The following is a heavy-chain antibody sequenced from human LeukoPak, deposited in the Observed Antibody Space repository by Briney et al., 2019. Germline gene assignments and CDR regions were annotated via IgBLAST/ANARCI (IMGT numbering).Heavy chain of an antibody. CDR2: INWNGGST. J-gene: IGHJ4*02. CDR3: ARERGTTVTTPFDY. D-gene: IGHD4-17*01. V-gene: IGHV3-20*04. CDR1: GFTFDDYG. Sequence: GGSLRLSCAASGFTFDDYGMSWVRQAPGKGLEWVSGINWNGGSTGYADSVKGRFTISRDNAKNSLYLQMNSLRAEDTALYYCARERGTTVTTPFDYWGQGTLVTVSS.